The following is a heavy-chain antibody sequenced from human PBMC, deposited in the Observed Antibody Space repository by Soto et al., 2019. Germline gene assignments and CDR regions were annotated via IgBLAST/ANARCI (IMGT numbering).Heavy chain of an antibody. CDR2: MNPNNGNT. CDR1: GYTFTSYG. V-gene: IGHV1-8*02. CDR3: ARGRVITMVRGVLVY. D-gene: IGHD3-10*01. J-gene: IGHJ4*02. Sequence: GASVKVSCKASGYTFTSYGISWVRQAPGQGLEWMGWMNPNNGNTGYAQKFQGRVTMTTNTSTSTAYMELSSLRSEDTAVYYCARGRVITMVRGVLVYWGQGTLVTVPS.